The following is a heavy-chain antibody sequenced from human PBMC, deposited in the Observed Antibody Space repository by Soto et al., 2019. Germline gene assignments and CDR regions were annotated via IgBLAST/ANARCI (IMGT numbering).Heavy chain of an antibody. J-gene: IGHJ6*02. CDR2: IIPIFGTA. Sequence: AVKVSCKACGGTFSSYAISWVRQAPGQGLEWMGGIIPIFGTANYAQKFQGRVTITADESTSTAYMELSSLRSEDTAVYYCAIEKDIVVVPAAQGGYGMDVWGQ. V-gene: IGHV1-69*13. CDR1: GGTFSSYA. CDR3: AIEKDIVVVPAAQGGYGMDV. D-gene: IGHD2-2*01.